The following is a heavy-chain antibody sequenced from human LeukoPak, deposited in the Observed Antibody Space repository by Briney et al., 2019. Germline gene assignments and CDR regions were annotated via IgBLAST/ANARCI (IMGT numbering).Heavy chain of an antibody. CDR3: ARGGEDFDL. J-gene: IGHJ3*01. D-gene: IGHD2-21*01. Sequence: SETLSLTCSVSGGSMSSYYCNWIRQPPGKGLEWIGYIYTSGSTNYNPSLKSRVTMPVDTSNNQASLKLASVTAAATVVYYCARGGEDFDLWGQGTMVTVSS. CDR1: GGSMSSYY. CDR2: IYTSGST. V-gene: IGHV4-4*09.